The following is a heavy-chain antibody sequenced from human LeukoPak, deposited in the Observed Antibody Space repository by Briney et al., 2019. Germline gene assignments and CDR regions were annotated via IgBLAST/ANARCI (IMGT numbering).Heavy chain of an antibody. Sequence: GGSLRLSCVASGFTFSSYNMNWVRQAPGKGPEWVSSISSSSSYIYYADSVKGRFTISRDNAKNSLHLQMNSLRAEDTAVYYCARDQYCSSATCYWIRWFDPWGQGTLVTVSS. V-gene: IGHV3-21*01. D-gene: IGHD2-2*01. CDR2: ISSSSSYI. J-gene: IGHJ5*02. CDR1: GFTFSSYN. CDR3: ARDQYCSSATCYWIRWFDP.